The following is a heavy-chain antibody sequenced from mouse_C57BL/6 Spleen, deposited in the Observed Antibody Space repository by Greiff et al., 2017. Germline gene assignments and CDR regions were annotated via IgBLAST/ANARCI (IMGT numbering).Heavy chain of an antibody. D-gene: IGHD2-12*01. Sequence: QVQLQQSGPELVKPGASVKLSCKASGYTFTSYDINWVKQRPGQGLEWIGWIYPRAGSTKYNEKFKGKATLTVDTSASTAYMELHSLTSEASAVYFGARAVTTSRGYFDYWGQGTTLTVSS. CDR2: IYPRAGST. CDR1: GYTFTSYD. CDR3: ARAVTTSRGYFDY. V-gene: IGHV1-85*01. J-gene: IGHJ2*01.